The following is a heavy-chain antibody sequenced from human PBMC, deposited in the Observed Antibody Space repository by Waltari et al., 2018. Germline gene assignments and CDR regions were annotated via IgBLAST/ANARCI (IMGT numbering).Heavy chain of an antibody. D-gene: IGHD3-10*01. CDR2: IYYTGRT. Sequence: QVQLQESGPGQVKPSEPLSLTCTVSNGSITSFFWNWIRQSPEKGLEWIGYIYYTGRTDYNPSLKSRVTISVDTAKNQFSLRLNSVTAADTGVYYCARGRIHYTSNWFDPWGQGTLVTVSS. CDR1: NGSITSFF. V-gene: IGHV4-59*01. CDR3: ARGRIHYTSNWFDP. J-gene: IGHJ5*02.